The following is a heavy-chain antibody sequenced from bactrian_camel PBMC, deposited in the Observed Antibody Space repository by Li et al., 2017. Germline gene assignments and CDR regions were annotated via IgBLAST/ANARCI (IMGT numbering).Heavy chain of an antibody. D-gene: IGHD5*01. V-gene: IGHV3S19*01. CDR3: VRSFGLWIGLGHCFGY. CDR2: LNTGDGHT. CDR1: GSTYWW. Sequence: DVQLVESGGGSVPPGGSLRLSCSASGSTYWWIDWVRQAPGKGLEWLSNLNTGDGHTTSAASVKGRFTISRDNATNTVYLQMNSLKPEDTAVYYCVRSFGLWIGLGHCFGYWGQGTQVTVS. J-gene: IGHJ6*01.